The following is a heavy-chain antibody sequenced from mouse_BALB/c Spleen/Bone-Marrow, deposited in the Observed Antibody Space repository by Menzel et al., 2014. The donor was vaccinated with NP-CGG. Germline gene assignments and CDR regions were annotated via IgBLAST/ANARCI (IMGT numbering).Heavy chain of an antibody. CDR2: INPSTDYT. V-gene: IGHV1-4*01. CDR1: GYTFTSYW. J-gene: IGHJ3*01. D-gene: IGHD1-1*01. CDR3: ARRAYGGSYGFAY. Sequence: VQLQQSGAELAKPGASLKMSCKASGYTFTSYWMHWVRQRPGQGLEWIGYINPSTDYTEYNQKFKDKATLTADKSSSTAFMQLSSLTSEDSAVYYCARRAYGGSYGFAYWGQGTLVTVSA.